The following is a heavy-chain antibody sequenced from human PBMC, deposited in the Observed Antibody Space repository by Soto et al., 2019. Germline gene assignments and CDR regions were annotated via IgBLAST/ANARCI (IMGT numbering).Heavy chain of an antibody. CDR1: GGCRSSSSYY. CDR2: FYYSGST. CDR3: ARLYGGNLFGY. V-gene: IGHV4-39*01. D-gene: IGHD4-17*01. J-gene: IGHJ4*02. Sequence: SQPQFLTCTVSGGCRSSSSYYRGWIRQPPGKGLEWIGSFYYSGSTYYNPSLKSRVTISVDTPKNQFSLKLSSVTAADTAVYYCARLYGGNLFGYWGQGTLVNGSS.